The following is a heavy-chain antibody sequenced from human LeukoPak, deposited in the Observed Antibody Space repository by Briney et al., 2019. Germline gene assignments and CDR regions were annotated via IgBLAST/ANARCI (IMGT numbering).Heavy chain of an antibody. CDR2: INHSGST. D-gene: IGHD6-13*01. J-gene: IGHJ5*02. CDR1: GGSFSGYY. CDR3: ARAPRGYTAGGWFDP. V-gene: IGHV4-34*01. Sequence: PSETLSLTCAVYGGSFSGYYWSWIRQPPGKGLEWIGEINHSGSTNYNPSLKSRVTISVDTSKNQFSLKLSSVTAADTAVYYCARAPRGYTAGGWFDPWGQGPLFTVS.